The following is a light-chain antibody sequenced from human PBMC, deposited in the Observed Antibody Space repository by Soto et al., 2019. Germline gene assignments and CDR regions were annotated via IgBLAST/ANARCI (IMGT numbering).Light chain of an antibody. J-gene: IGLJ3*02. CDR2: EVS. Sequence: QSALTQPASVSGSPGQSITISCTGTSSDVVGFDFVSWYQHHPGKAPKLLVYEVSNRPSRVSSRFSGSKSGTTASLTISGLQAEEEADYYCSSYTSHNTPWVFGGGTKRTVL. CDR3: SSYTSHNTPWV. V-gene: IGLV2-14*01. CDR1: SSDVVGFDF.